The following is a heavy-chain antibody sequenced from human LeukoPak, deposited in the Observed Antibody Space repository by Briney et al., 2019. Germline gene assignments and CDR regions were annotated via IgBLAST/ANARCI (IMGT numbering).Heavy chain of an antibody. CDR1: GFTFGTYT. J-gene: IGHJ4*02. D-gene: IGHD5-12*01. CDR2: IIGAAQT. CDR3: AKDLQPDSRYDFDY. Sequence: GGSLRLSCVASGFTFGTYTMSWVRQAPGTGLEWVSTIIGAAQTIYAASVKGRFTISRDNSKNTLYLQMDSLRVEDTAMYFCAKDLQPDSRYDFDYWGLGTLVTVTS. V-gene: IGHV3-23*01.